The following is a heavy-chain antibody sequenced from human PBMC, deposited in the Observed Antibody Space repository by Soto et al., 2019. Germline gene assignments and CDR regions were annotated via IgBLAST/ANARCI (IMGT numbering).Heavy chain of an antibody. V-gene: IGHV3-30*18. J-gene: IGHJ6*03. CDR1: GFTFSSYG. CDR3: AKDLGMNPTYYYYMDV. Sequence: GGSLRLSCAASGFTFSSYGMHWVRQAPGKGLEWVAVISYDGSNKYYADSVKGRFTISRDNSKNTLYLQMNSLRAEDTAVYYCAKDLGMNPTYYYYMDVWGKGTTVTVSS. CDR2: ISYDGSNK.